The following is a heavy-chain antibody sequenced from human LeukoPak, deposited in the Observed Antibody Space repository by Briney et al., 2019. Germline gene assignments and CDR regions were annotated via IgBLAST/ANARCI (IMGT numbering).Heavy chain of an antibody. V-gene: IGHV4-4*09. CDR3: ARIRRMTTVTTDLGAFDI. Sequence: GSTNYNPSLNTRVTISVDTSKNQFSLKLSSVTAADTAVYYCARIRRMTTVTTDLGAFDIWGQGTMVTVSS. J-gene: IGHJ3*02. D-gene: IGHD4-17*01. CDR2: GST.